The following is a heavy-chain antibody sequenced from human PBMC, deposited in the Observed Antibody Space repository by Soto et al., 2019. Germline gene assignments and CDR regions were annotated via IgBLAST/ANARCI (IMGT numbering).Heavy chain of an antibody. Sequence: GGSLRLSCAASGFTFSSYAMSWVRQAPGKGLEWVSAISGSGGSTYYADSVKGRFTISRDNSKNTLYLQMNSLRAEDTAVYYCAKDQLGWGGIAAAVPFDYWGQGTLVTVSS. CDR2: ISGSGGST. V-gene: IGHV3-23*01. CDR1: GFTFSSYA. D-gene: IGHD6-13*01. CDR3: AKDQLGWGGIAAAVPFDY. J-gene: IGHJ4*02.